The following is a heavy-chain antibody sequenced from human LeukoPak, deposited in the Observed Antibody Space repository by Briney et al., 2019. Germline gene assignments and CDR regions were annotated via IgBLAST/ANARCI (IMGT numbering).Heavy chain of an antibody. CDR3: ARRESVVPAARHYYYGMDV. CDR2: IIPIFGTA. Sequence: GASVKVSCKASGGTFSSYATSWVRQAPGQGLEWMGGIIPIFGTANYAQKFQGRVTITADESTSTAYMELSSLRSEDTAVYYCARRESVVPAARHYYYGMDVWGQGTTVTVSS. D-gene: IGHD2-2*01. CDR1: GGTFSSYA. J-gene: IGHJ6*02. V-gene: IGHV1-69*13.